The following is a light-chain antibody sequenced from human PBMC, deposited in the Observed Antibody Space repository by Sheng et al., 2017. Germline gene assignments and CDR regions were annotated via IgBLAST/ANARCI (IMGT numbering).Light chain of an antibody. Sequence: EIVLTQSPGTLSLSPGERATLSCKASQDVSTAYLAWYQQKPGQSPRLLIYGASSRATGIPDRFSGSGSGTDFTLIISRLEPEDFAVYYCQQYGSSSVSFGQGTKLEIK. CDR2: GAS. J-gene: IGKJ2*03. CDR3: QQYGSSSVS. CDR1: QDVSTAY. V-gene: IGKV3-20*01.